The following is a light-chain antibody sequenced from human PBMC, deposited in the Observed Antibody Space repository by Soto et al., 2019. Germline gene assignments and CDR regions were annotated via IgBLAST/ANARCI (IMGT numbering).Light chain of an antibody. CDR1: QSISGY. CDR3: QQRHYWQVN. J-gene: IGKJ5*01. Sequence: SERASLAWRASQSISGYLAWYQQKPGQAPRLLIYDVSNRATGIPARFSGSGSGTDCTLTISSLEPEDSAIYYCQQRHYWQVNCGQGTRLEIK. V-gene: IGKV3-11*01. CDR2: DVS.